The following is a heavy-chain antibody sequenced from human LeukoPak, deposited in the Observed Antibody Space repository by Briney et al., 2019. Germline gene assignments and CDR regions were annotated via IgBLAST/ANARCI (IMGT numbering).Heavy chain of an antibody. CDR2: ISAYNGNT. J-gene: IGHJ6*02. D-gene: IGHD3-3*01. CDR1: GYTFTSYG. V-gene: IGHV1-18*01. Sequence: ASVKVSCKASGYTFTSYGISWVRQAPGQGLEWMGWISAYNGNTNYAQKLQGRVTMTTDTSTSTAYMELRSLRSDDTAVYCCARDKEGTIFGVVMYYYGMDVWGQGTTVTVSS. CDR3: ARDKEGTIFGVVMYYYGMDV.